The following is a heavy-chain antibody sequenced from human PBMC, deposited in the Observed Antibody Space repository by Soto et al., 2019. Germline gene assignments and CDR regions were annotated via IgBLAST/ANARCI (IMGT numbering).Heavy chain of an antibody. V-gene: IGHV1-18*01. CDR1: GYTFSSIG. D-gene: IGHD3-10*01. J-gene: IGHJ4*02. CDR2: ISPHKDDT. Sequence: QVQLVQSGAEVKKPGASVTVSCKTSGYTFSSIGISWVRQAPGQGLEWMGWISPHKDDTYYAQRLQGRVTMTTDTSTSTAYRERRSLRSDDTAVYFCVRDLDGSGSYYTNYWGQGTLVTVSS. CDR3: VRDLDGSGSYYTNY.